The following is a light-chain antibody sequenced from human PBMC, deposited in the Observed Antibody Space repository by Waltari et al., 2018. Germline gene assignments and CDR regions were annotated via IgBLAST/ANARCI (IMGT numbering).Light chain of an antibody. CDR1: QSVTNY. CDR2: SAS. CDR3: QQRSNWPRT. V-gene: IGKV3-11*01. J-gene: IGKJ1*01. Sequence: CRASQSVTNYLAWYQQNPGQAPRVLIYSASNRATGVPARFSGSGSGTDFTLTISSLEPEDFAVYYCQQRSNWPRTFGQGTKVEVK.